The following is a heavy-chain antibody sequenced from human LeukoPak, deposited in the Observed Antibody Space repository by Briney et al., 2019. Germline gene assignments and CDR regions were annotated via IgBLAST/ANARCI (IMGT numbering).Heavy chain of an antibody. CDR1: GYSFSNYW. CDR2: IYPGDSET. V-gene: IGHV5-51*01. D-gene: IGHD6-13*01. J-gene: IGHJ4*02. Sequence: GESLNISCKGSGYSFSNYWIAWVRQAPGKGLEWMGIIYPGDSETRYSPSFQGQVTMSADKSISTAYLQWSSLKASDTSMYYCARGYGAVDYWGQGTLVTVSS. CDR3: ARGYGAVDY.